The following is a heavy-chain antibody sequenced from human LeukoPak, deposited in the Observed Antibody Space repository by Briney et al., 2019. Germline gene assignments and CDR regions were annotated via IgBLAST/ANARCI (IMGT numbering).Heavy chain of an antibody. Sequence: ASVKVSCQASGYTFTAYDINWVRQATGQGLEWMGWMNPNSGNTGYAQKFQDRVIITRNTSIITAYMELSSLTSEDTAVYYCAREDSGLIDFDYWGQGTLVTVSS. J-gene: IGHJ4*02. CDR2: MNPNSGNT. V-gene: IGHV1-8*03. CDR3: AREDSGLIDFDY. D-gene: IGHD3-22*01. CDR1: GYTFTAYD.